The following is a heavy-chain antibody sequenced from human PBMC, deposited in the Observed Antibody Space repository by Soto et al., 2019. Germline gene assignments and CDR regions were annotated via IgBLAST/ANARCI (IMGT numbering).Heavy chain of an antibody. V-gene: IGHV3-33*01. CDR3: ARDFLIVATTGGASSYYYGMDV. CDR2: IWYDGSNK. CDR1: GFTFSSYG. D-gene: IGHD5-12*01. Sequence: QVQLVESGGGVVQPGRSLRLSCAASGFTFSSYGMHWVRQAPGKGLEWVAGIWYDGSNKYYAESRKGRFTISRDNSKKTLYLQMNSLQAEDRAVYYCARDFLIVATTGGASSYYYGMDVWGQGTTVTVSS. J-gene: IGHJ6*02.